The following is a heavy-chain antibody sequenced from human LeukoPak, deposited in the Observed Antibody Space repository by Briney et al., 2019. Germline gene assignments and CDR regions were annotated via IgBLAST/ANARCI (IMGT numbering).Heavy chain of an antibody. CDR3: AREAVAGTSAFDI. D-gene: IGHD6-19*01. CDR1: GGSISTSNYY. J-gene: IGHJ3*02. V-gene: IGHV4-39*02. Sequence: PSETLSLTCTVSGGSISTSNYYWGWIRQPPGKGLEWIGSIYYSGSTYYNPSLRSRVTISVDTSKNQFSLKLSSVTAADTAVYYCAREAVAGTSAFDIWGQGTMVTVSS. CDR2: IYYSGST.